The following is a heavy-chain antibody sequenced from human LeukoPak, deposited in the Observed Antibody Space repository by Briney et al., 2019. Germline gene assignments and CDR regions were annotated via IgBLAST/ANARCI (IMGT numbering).Heavy chain of an antibody. CDR1: VGSISIGSSS. D-gene: IGHD6-19*01. V-gene: IGHV4-61*02. J-gene: IGHJ5*02. Sequence: SESLCLTRAVSVGSISIGSSSGRWSRQSAGKGLELIGRISTDGSTRYNAALKSRVTISVDTYKNQFSMKLNSVPAADTAMYYCARDRLGYSHAWYWFDTWGRGSLVFVSS. CDR2: ISTDGST. CDR3: ARDRLGYSHAWYWFDT.